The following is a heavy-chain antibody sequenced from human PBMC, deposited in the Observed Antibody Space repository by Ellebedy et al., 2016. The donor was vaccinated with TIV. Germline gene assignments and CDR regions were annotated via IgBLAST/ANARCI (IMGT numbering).Heavy chain of an antibody. CDR3: ARVILGRYYDSSGYIDY. CDR2: IYTSGST. V-gene: IGHV4-4*07. D-gene: IGHD3-22*01. J-gene: IGHJ4*02. Sequence: SETLSLXCTVSGGSISSYYWSWIRQPAGKGLEWIGRIYTSGSTNYNPSLKSRVTMSVDTSKNQFSLKLSSVTAADTAVYYCARVILGRYYDSSGYIDYWGQGTLVTVSS. CDR1: GGSISSYY.